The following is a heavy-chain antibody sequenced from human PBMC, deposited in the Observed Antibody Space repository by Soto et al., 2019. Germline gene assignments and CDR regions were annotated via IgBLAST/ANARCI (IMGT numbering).Heavy chain of an antibody. V-gene: IGHV1-2*02. D-gene: IGHD3-10*01. CDR2: IGPASGDT. CDR1: GYTFTGHY. Sequence: ASVKVSCKASGYTFTGHYIHWVRQAPGQGPEWMGEIGPASGDTRYAQKFQGRVTMTRDTSITTVYMELNNLSPDDTAVYYCGRGRSGQLVVFYWGQGTPVTVS. J-gene: IGHJ4*02. CDR3: GRGRSGQLVVFY.